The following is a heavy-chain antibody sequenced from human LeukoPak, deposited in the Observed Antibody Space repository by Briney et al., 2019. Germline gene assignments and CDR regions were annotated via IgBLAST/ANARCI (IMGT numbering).Heavy chain of an antibody. CDR1: GYTSTSYG. Sequence: ASVKVSCKASGYTSTSYGISWVRQAPGQGLEWMGWISPYNANTNYAPKLQDRVTMTTDTSTSTAYMELRSLRSDDTAVYYCARDWCSATSCYGGNYFDPWGQGTPVTVSS. D-gene: IGHD2-2*01. V-gene: IGHV1-18*01. CDR3: ARDWCSATSCYGGNYFDP. CDR2: ISPYNANT. J-gene: IGHJ5*02.